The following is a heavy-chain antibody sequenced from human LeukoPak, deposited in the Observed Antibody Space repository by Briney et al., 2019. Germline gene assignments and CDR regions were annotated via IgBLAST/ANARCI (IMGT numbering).Heavy chain of an antibody. V-gene: IGHV3-74*01. D-gene: IGHD4-4*01. CDR3: ARTSGQSNFDY. J-gene: IGHJ4*02. CDR2: IGSDESKT. Sequence: GGSLRLSCAASGFTFSPYWLHWVRQAPGGGLVWVSRIGSDESKTTYADFVKGRFTISRDNARNTLYLRMHSLRAEDTAIYYCARTSGQSNFDYWGQGTLVTVSS. CDR1: GFTFSPYW.